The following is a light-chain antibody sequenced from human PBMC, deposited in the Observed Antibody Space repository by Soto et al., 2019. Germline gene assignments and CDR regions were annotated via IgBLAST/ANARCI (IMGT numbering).Light chain of an antibody. V-gene: IGKV3-11*01. CDR3: QQRSNWPLTT. Sequence: EVVMTQSPANLSVSPGERATLSCRASQSVSSYLAWYQQKPGQAPRLLIYDASNRATGIPARFSGSGSGTDFTLTISSLEPEDFAVYYCQQRSNWPLTTFGQGTRLEIK. CDR1: QSVSSY. CDR2: DAS. J-gene: IGKJ5*01.